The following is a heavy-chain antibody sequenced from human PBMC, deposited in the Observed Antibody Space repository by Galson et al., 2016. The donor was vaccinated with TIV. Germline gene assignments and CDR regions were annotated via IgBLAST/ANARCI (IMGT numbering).Heavy chain of an antibody. CDR1: GFSFEDYG. J-gene: IGHJ6*02. CDR2: ISSNSVNR. D-gene: IGHD5-18*01. CDR3: AKARGYGYGSPRDYYYGMDV. Sequence: SLRLSCAASGFSFEDYGMQWVRQIPGKGLEWVPGISSNSVNRGYADSVKGRFTIFRDNAKKSLYVQMNSLRVEDTALYYCAKARGYGYGSPRDYYYGMDVWGQGTTVTVSS. V-gene: IGHV3-9*01.